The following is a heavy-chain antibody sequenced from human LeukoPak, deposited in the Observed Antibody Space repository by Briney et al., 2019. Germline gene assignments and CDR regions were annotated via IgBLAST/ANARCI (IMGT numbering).Heavy chain of an antibody. CDR2: ISGSGGST. D-gene: IGHD5-18*01. V-gene: IGHV3-23*01. J-gene: IGHJ4*02. Sequence: GGSLRLSCAASGFTFSSYAMSWVRQAPGKGLEWVSAISGSGGSTYYADSVKGRFTISRDNSMNTLYLQMNSLRAEDTAVYYCAKRGYSYGTPGYFDYWGQGTLVTVSS. CDR1: GFTFSSYA. CDR3: AKRGYSYGTPGYFDY.